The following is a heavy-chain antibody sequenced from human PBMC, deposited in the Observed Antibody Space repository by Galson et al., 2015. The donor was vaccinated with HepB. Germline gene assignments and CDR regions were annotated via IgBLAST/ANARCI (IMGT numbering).Heavy chain of an antibody. J-gene: IGHJ4*02. V-gene: IGHV3-48*02. CDR3: ARGERGGYYLVDY. CDR2: ISSSSSTI. Sequence: SLRLSCAASGFTFSSYSMNWVRQAPGKGLEWVSYISSSSSTIYYADSVKGRFTISRDNAKNSPYLQMNSLRDEDTAVYYCARGERGGYYLVDYWGQGTLVTVSS. D-gene: IGHD3-22*01. CDR1: GFTFSSYS.